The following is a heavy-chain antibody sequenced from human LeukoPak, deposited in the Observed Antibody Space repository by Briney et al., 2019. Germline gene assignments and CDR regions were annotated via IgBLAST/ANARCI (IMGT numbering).Heavy chain of an antibody. J-gene: IGHJ4*02. D-gene: IGHD1-20*01. Sequence: GGSLRLSCAASGFTFSSYAMSWVRQAPGKGLEWVGRIKSKTDGGTTDYAAPVKGRFTISRDDSKNTLYLQMNSLKTEDTAVYYCTTDGNWNYSDYWGQGTLVTVSS. V-gene: IGHV3-15*01. CDR2: IKSKTDGGTT. CDR3: TTDGNWNYSDY. CDR1: GFTFSSYA.